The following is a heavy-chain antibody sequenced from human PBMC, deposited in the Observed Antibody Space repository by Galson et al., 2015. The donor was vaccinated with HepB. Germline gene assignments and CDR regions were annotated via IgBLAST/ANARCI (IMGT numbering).Heavy chain of an antibody. CDR2: IYPGDSDT. Sequence: QSGAEVKKPGESLKISCKGSGYSFTSYWIGWVRQMPGKGLEWMGIIYPGDSDTRYSPSFQGQVTISADKSISTAYLQWSSLKASDTAMYYCARHPSIAVAPYGMDVWGQGTTVTVSS. V-gene: IGHV5-51*01. CDR1: GYSFTSYW. J-gene: IGHJ6*02. CDR3: ARHPSIAVAPYGMDV. D-gene: IGHD6-19*01.